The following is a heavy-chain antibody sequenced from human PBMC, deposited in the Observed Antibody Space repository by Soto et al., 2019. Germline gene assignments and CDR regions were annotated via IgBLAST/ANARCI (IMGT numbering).Heavy chain of an antibody. V-gene: IGHV1-18*01. CDR1: GYTFTSYG. CDR3: ARGITIFGVVITPTPYYYYMDV. Sequence: ASVKVSCKASGYTFTSYGISWVRQAPGQGLEWMGWISAYNGNTNYAQKLQGRVTMTTDTSTSTAYMELRSLRSDDTAVYYCARGITIFGVVITPTPYYYYMDVWGKGTTVTVSS. D-gene: IGHD3-3*01. CDR2: ISAYNGNT. J-gene: IGHJ6*03.